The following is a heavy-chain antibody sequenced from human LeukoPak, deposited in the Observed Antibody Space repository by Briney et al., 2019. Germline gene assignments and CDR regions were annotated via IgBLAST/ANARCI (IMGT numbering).Heavy chain of an antibody. J-gene: IGHJ4*02. V-gene: IGHV5-51*01. CDR3: ARHAGSGSYYSRAIDY. CDR1: GYSFTTYW. D-gene: IGHD3-10*01. CDR2: IYPGDSGT. Sequence: GESLKISCEASGYSFTTYWIGWVRQMPGKGLEWMGIIYPGDSGTRYSPSFRGQVTISADKSISTAYLQWSSLKASDTAMYYCARHAGSGSYYSRAIDYWGQGTLVTVSS.